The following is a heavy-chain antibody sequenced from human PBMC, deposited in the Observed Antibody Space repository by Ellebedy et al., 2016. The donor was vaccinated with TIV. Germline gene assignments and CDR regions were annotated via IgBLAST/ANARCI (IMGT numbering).Heavy chain of an antibody. D-gene: IGHD1-26*01. CDR3: AKTLAWEWELIPEAQHDVFDI. CDR2: NSGSGGST. Sequence: GESLKISXVGSGFTFSGYAMNWVRQAPGKGLEWVSGNSGSGGSTYYADSVKGRFTISRDNSKNTLYLQMNSLRAEDTAVYYCAKTLAWEWELIPEAQHDVFDIWGQGTMVTVSS. V-gene: IGHV3-23*01. J-gene: IGHJ3*02. CDR1: GFTFSGYA.